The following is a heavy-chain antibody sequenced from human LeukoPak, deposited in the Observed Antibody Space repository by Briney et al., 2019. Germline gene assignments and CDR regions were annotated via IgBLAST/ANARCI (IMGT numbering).Heavy chain of an antibody. Sequence: GGSLRLSCAASGFTFSAYGMHWVRQAPGKGLEWVAVAYAHGYVHVGNKYYADSVKGRFAISRDNSKNTLYLQMNSLRAEDTAVYYCARGSSYYDFWSGYEVGYYYYGMDVWGQGTTVTVPS. J-gene: IGHJ6*02. V-gene: IGHV3-33*01. CDR3: ARGSSYYDFWSGYEVGYYYYGMDV. CDR2: AYAHGYVHVGNK. CDR1: GFTFSAYG. D-gene: IGHD3-3*01.